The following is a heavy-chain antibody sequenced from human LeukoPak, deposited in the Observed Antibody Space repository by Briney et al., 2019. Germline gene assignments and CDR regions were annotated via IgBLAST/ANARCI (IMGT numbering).Heavy chain of an antibody. V-gene: IGHV3-53*01. CDR1: GFTVSSNY. CDR3: ASDFGEYYYYGMDV. Sequence: GSLRLSCAASGFTVSSNYLSWVRPAPGEGLEWVSVIYSGGSTYYADSVKGRFTISRDNSKNTLYLQMNSLRAEDTAVYYCASDFGEYYYYGMDVWGQGTTVTVSS. CDR2: IYSGGST. J-gene: IGHJ6*02. D-gene: IGHD3-10*01.